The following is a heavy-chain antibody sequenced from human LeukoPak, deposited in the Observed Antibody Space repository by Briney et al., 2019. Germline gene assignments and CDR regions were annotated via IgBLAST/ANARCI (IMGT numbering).Heavy chain of an antibody. CDR3: ATLSDAIAAAGTRNY. D-gene: IGHD6-13*01. Sequence: GGSLRLSCAASGFIFSSYAMSWVRQAPGKGLEWVSVISGSGGSTNYADSVIGRFTISRDNSKNMLHLQMSSLRAEDTAVYYCATLSDAIAAAGTRNYWGQGTLVTVSS. V-gene: IGHV3-23*01. J-gene: IGHJ4*02. CDR1: GFIFSSYA. CDR2: ISGSGGST.